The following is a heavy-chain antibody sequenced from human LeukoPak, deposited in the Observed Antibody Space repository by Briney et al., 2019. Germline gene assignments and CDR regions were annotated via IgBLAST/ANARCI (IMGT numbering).Heavy chain of an antibody. D-gene: IGHD6-19*01. CDR2: ISGSGGST. CDR1: GFTVSNNY. CDR3: AKGGGQWLVQNWFDP. Sequence: GGSLRLSCAASGFTVSNNYMSWVRQAPGKGLEWVSAISGSGGSTYYADSVKGRFTISRDNSKNTLYLQMNSLRAEDTAVYYCAKGGGQWLVQNWFDPWGQGTLVTVSS. J-gene: IGHJ5*02. V-gene: IGHV3-23*01.